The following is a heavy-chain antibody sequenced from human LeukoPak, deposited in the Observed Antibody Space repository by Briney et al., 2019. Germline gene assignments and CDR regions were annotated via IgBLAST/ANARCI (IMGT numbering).Heavy chain of an antibody. CDR2: IYYSGST. J-gene: IGHJ4*02. Sequence: PSETLSLTCTVSGGSISSSSYYWGWIRQPPGKGLEWIGSIYYSGSTYYNPSLKSRVTISVDTSKNQFSLKLNSVTAADTAVYYCARGLMSSGYGSFDYWGQGTLVTVSS. CDR1: GGSISSSSYY. D-gene: IGHD5-12*01. CDR3: ARGLMSSGYGSFDY. V-gene: IGHV4-39*07.